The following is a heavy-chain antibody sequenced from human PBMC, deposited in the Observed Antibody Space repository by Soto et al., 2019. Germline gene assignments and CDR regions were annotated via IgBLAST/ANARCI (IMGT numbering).Heavy chain of an antibody. D-gene: IGHD5-12*01. Sequence: EVQLLESGGGLVQPGGSLRLSCAASGFTFSSYAMSWVRQAPGKGLEWVSAISGSGGSTYYADSVKGRFTISRDNSKNTLYLQMNSLRAEDTAVYYCAKDESSKREWLRFRDRFGYWGQGTLVTVSS. CDR2: ISGSGGST. V-gene: IGHV3-23*01. J-gene: IGHJ4*02. CDR1: GFTFSSYA. CDR3: AKDESSKREWLRFRDRFGY.